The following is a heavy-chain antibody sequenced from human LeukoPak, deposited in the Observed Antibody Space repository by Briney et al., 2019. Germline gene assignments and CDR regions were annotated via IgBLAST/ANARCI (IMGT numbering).Heavy chain of an antibody. D-gene: IGHD4-23*01. Sequence: AASVKVSCKASGYTFSNFYIHWVRQAPGQGLEWMGIINPSDGSTSYTQKFQGRVTMTRDTSTSTVYMEVSSLRSEDTAVYFCARRGSYGGISAMDYWGQGAQVTVSS. CDR1: GYTFSNFY. V-gene: IGHV1-46*01. CDR2: INPSDGST. CDR3: ARRGSYGGISAMDY. J-gene: IGHJ4*02.